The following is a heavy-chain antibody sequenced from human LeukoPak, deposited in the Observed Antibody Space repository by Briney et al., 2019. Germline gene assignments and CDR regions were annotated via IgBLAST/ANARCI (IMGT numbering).Heavy chain of an antibody. V-gene: IGHV3-53*05. Sequence: GGSLRLSCAASGFTVSSNYMSWVRQAPGKGLEWVSVIYSGGSTYYADSVKGRFTISRDNSKNTLYLQMNSLRSDDTAVYYCARSIAAAGSDYWGQGTLVTVSS. CDR2: IYSGGST. CDR3: ARSIAAAGSDY. CDR1: GFTVSSNY. J-gene: IGHJ4*02. D-gene: IGHD6-13*01.